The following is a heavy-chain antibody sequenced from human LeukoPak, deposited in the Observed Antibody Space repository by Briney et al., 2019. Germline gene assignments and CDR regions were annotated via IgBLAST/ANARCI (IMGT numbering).Heavy chain of an antibody. J-gene: IGHJ4*02. CDR3: ARSAYSSSWHYDY. V-gene: IGHV4-61*02. Sequence: PSQTLSLTCTVSGGSISSGSYYWSWIRQPAGKGLEWIGRIYTSGSTNYNPSPKSRVTISVDTSKNQFSLKLSSVTAADTAVYYCARSAYSSSWHYDYWGQGTLVTVSS. D-gene: IGHD6-13*01. CDR1: GGSISSGSYY. CDR2: IYTSGST.